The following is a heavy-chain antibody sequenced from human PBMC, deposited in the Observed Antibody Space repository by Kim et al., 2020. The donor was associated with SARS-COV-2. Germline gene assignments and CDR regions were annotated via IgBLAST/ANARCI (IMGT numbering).Heavy chain of an antibody. CDR2: ISSSSSTI. V-gene: IGHV3-48*02. D-gene: IGHD5-18*01. CDR3: ARDLGSYGQYYYYYYGMDV. Sequence: GGSLRLSCAASGFTFSSYSMNWVRQAPGKGLEWVSYISSSSSTIYYADSVKGRFTISRDNAKNSLYLQMNSLRDEDTAVYYCARDLGSYGQYYYYYYGMDVWGQGTTVTVSS. J-gene: IGHJ6*02. CDR1: GFTFSSYS.